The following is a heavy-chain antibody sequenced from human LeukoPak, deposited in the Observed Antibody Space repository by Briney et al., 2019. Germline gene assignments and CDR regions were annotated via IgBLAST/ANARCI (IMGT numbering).Heavy chain of an antibody. V-gene: IGHV4-59*01. CDR1: GGSISSYY. D-gene: IGHD1-26*01. CDR2: IYYSEST. CDR3: ARVRGSYDPDAFDI. J-gene: IGHJ3*02. Sequence: SETLSLTCTDSGGSISSYYWSWIRQPPGKGLEWIWYIYYSESTNYNPSLKSRVTISVDTSKNQFSLKLSSVTAADTAVYYCARVRGSYDPDAFDIWGQGTMVTVSS.